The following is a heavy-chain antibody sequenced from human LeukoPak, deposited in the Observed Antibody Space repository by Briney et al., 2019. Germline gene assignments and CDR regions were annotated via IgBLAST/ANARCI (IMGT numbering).Heavy chain of an antibody. V-gene: IGHV3-30*18. CDR2: ISNDGSNQ. Sequence: PGGSLRLSCAASGFNLSTYGMHWVRQAPGRGLDWVAVISNDGSNQYYADSVKGRFTISGDTSKNTLYLQMKSLRPEDTALYYCAKKSIDYDFWSAFDIWGQGTMVTVSS. CDR3: AKKSIDYDFWSAFDI. D-gene: IGHD3-3*01. CDR1: GFNLSTYG. J-gene: IGHJ3*02.